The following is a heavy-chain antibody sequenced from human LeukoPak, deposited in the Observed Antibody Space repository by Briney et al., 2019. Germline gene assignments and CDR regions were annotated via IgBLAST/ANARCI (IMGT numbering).Heavy chain of an antibody. CDR3: SRDPPFIIGTTFFDY. D-gene: IGHD1-20*01. CDR1: GLTFNNYS. CDR2: ISTSSTYI. J-gene: IGHJ4*02. Sequence: GGSLRLSCAASGLTFNNYSMNWVRQAPGKGLEWVSSISTSSTYIYYADSVKGRFTISRDNAKNSLYLQMNSLRAEDTAVYYCSRDPPFIIGTTFFDYWGQGTLVTVSS. V-gene: IGHV3-21*01.